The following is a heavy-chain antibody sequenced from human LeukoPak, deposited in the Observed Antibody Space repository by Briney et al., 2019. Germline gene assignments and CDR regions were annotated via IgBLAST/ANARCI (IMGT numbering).Heavy chain of an antibody. CDR2: ISAYNGNT. D-gene: IGHD3-9*01. Sequence: ASVKVSCKASGYTFTSYGISWVRQAPGQGLEWMGWISAYNGNTNYAQKLQGRVTMTTDTSTSTAYMELRSLRSDDTAVYYCARSELRYFVWLFPTSGMDVWGQGSTVTVSS. J-gene: IGHJ6*02. V-gene: IGHV1-18*01. CDR1: GYTFTSYG. CDR3: ARSELRYFVWLFPTSGMDV.